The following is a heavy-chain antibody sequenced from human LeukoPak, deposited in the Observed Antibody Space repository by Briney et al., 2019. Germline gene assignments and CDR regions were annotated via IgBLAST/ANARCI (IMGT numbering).Heavy chain of an antibody. J-gene: IGHJ4*02. CDR3: ARDQDGGRYYYESSGYSH. CDR1: GFTFSSYG. Sequence: GSLRLSCAASGFTFSSYGLNWVRQAPGKGLEWVSTISSVGHIYYEDSVKGRFTISRDNAKNSLYLQMNSLRAEDTAVYYCARDQDGGRYYYESSGYSHWGQGILVTVSS. V-gene: IGHV3-21*01. D-gene: IGHD3-22*01. CDR2: ISSVGHI.